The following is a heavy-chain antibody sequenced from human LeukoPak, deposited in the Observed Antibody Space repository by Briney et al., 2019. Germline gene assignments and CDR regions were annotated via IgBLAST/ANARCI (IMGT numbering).Heavy chain of an antibody. Sequence: GGSLRLSCAASGFTVSNSYMNWVRQAPGKGLEWVSVIYSGGSTYYADSVKGRFTISRDNSKNTLYLQMNSLRADDTAVYYCARVDYSGGSCFDYWGQGTLVTVSS. V-gene: IGHV3-53*01. CDR1: GFTVSNSY. CDR3: ARVDYSGGSCFDY. D-gene: IGHD2-15*01. CDR2: IYSGGST. J-gene: IGHJ4*02.